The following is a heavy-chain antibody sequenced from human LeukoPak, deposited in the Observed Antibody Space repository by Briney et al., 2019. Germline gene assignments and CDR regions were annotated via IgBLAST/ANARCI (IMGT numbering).Heavy chain of an antibody. Sequence: SGPTLVNPTQTLTLTCTFSGLSLTTTGVGVAWIRQPPGKALEWLAVTYWNNDKSYSPSLKSRLTITKDTSKNQVVLIMTNMDPVDTATYYCAHKGVGSGSYTMWGQGTLVTVSS. CDR3: AHKGVGSGSYTM. V-gene: IGHV2-5*01. D-gene: IGHD3-10*01. CDR2: TYWNNDK. CDR1: GLSLTTTGVG. J-gene: IGHJ4*02.